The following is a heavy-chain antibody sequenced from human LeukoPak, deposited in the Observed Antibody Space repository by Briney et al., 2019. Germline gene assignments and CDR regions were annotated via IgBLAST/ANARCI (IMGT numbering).Heavy chain of an antibody. CDR1: GLTFSTYT. J-gene: IGHJ4*02. Sequence: GGSLRLSCAASGLTFSTYTMSWVRQAPGRGLEWVSSIISTSSYIYYADSVKGRFTISRDNAKNSLYLQMNILRAEDTAVYYCARGQFIDYWGQGTLVTVSS. CDR2: IISTSSYI. CDR3: ARGQFIDY. V-gene: IGHV3-21*01. D-gene: IGHD5-24*01.